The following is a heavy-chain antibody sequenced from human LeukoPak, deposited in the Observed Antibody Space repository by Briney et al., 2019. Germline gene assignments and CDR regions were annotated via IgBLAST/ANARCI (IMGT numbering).Heavy chain of an antibody. J-gene: IGHJ4*02. V-gene: IGHV3-7*01. CDR1: GFTFSSYW. D-gene: IGHD2-21*02. CDR3: ARVLNCGGDCYSQPHDY. CDR2: IKQDGSEK. Sequence: GGSLRLSCAASGFTFSSYWMSWVRQAPGKGLEWVASIKQDGSEKYYVDSVKGRFTISRDNAKNSLYLQMNSLRAEDTAVYYCARVLNCGGDCYSQPHDYWGQGTLVTVSS.